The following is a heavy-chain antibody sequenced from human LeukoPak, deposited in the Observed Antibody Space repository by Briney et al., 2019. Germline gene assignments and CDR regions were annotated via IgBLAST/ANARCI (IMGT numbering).Heavy chain of an antibody. J-gene: IGHJ4*02. CDR2: FDPEDGET. D-gene: IGHD6-19*01. CDR3: ATSIAVAGFSFDY. CDR1: GYTLTELS. Sequence: ASVKVSCKVSGYTLTELSMHWVRQAPRKGLEWMGGFDPEDGETIYAQKFQGRVTMTEDTSTDTAYMELSSLRSEDTAVYYCATSIAVAGFSFDYWGQGSLVTVSS. V-gene: IGHV1-24*01.